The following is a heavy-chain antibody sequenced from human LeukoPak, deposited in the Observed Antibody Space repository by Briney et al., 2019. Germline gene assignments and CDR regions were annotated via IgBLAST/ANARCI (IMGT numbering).Heavy chain of an antibody. V-gene: IGHV1-2*02. J-gene: IGHJ4*02. Sequence: ASVKVSCKASGYTFTGYYMHWVRQAPGQGLEWMGWINPNSGGTNYAQKFQGRVTMTRDTSISTAYMELSRLRSDDTAVYYCARGLVLRYFDWFFRDYWGQGTLVTVSS. CDR1: GYTFTGYY. CDR2: INPNSGGT. D-gene: IGHD3-9*01. CDR3: ARGLVLRYFDWFFRDY.